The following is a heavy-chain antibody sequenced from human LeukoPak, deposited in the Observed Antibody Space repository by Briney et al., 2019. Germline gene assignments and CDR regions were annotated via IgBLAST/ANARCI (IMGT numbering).Heavy chain of an antibody. CDR1: GYTFTGYY. CDR2: IIPIFGTA. D-gene: IGHD2-21*01. J-gene: IGHJ4*02. Sequence: SVKVSCKASGYTFTGYYMHWVRQAPGQGLEWMGGIIPIFGTANYAQKFQGRVTITADESTSTAYMELSSLRSEDTAVYYCARVSAYCGGDCYNYWGQGTLVTVSS. CDR3: ARVSAYCGGDCYNY. V-gene: IGHV1-69*13.